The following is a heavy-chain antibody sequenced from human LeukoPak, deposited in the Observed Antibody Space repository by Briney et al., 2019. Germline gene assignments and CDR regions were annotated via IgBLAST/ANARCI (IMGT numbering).Heavy chain of an antibody. J-gene: IGHJ4*02. V-gene: IGHV3-30*02. CDR1: EFTFSSYG. D-gene: IGHD3-22*01. CDR2: IRYDGSNK. CDR3: AKDCRDYYDSSGPGY. Sequence: VGSLRLSCAASEFTFSSYGMHWVRQAPGKGLEWVAFIRYDGSNKYYADSVKGRFTISRDNSKNTLYLQMNSLRAEDTAVYYCAKDCRDYYDSSGPGYRGQGTLVTVFS.